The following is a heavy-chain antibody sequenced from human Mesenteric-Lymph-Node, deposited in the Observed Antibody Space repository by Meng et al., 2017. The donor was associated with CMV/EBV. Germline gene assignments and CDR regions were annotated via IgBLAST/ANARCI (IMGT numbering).Heavy chain of an antibody. Sequence: GESLKISCAASGFTFSNAWMSWVRQAPGKGLEWVGRIKSKTDGGTTDYAAPVKGRFTISRDDSKNTLYLQMNSLKTEDTAVYYCTTDLSGYSSGWYDWFDPWGQGTLVTVSS. D-gene: IGHD6-19*01. CDR2: IKSKTDGGTT. CDR3: TTDLSGYSSGWYDWFDP. V-gene: IGHV3-15*01. CDR1: GFTFSNAW. J-gene: IGHJ5*02.